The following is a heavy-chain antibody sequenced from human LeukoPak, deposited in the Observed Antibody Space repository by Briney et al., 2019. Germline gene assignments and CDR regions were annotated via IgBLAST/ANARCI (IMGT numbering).Heavy chain of an antibody. D-gene: IGHD5-24*01. Sequence: PSETLPLTCTVSGGSISSYYWSWIRQPPGKGLEWIGYIYYSGSTNYNPSLKSRVTISVDTSKNQFSLKLSSVTAADTAVYYCARDDGYSDFDYWGQGTLVTVSS. CDR1: GGSISSYY. V-gene: IGHV4-59*01. CDR2: IYYSGST. J-gene: IGHJ4*02. CDR3: ARDDGYSDFDY.